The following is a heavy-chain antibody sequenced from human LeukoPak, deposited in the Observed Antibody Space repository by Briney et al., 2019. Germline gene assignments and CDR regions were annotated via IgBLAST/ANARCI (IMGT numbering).Heavy chain of an antibody. CDR1: GGTFSSYA. CDR2: IIPIFGTA. V-gene: IGHV1-69*13. Sequence: ASVKVSRKASGGTFSSYAISWVRQAPGQGLEWMGGIIPIFGTANYAQKFQGRVTITADESTSTAYMELSSLRSEDTAVYYCARSDSEYNWNYVDYYYYYMDVWGKGTTVTVSS. CDR3: ARSDSEYNWNYVDYYYYYMDV. D-gene: IGHD1-7*01. J-gene: IGHJ6*03.